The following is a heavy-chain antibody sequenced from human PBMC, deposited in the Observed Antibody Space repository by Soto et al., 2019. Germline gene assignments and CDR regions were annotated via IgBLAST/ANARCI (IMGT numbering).Heavy chain of an antibody. CDR2: MNPNSGNT. CDR3: ARGIKYYDSGDDAFDI. D-gene: IGHD3-10*01. CDR1: GYTFTSYD. V-gene: IGHV1-8*01. J-gene: IGHJ3*02. Sequence: QVQLVQSGAEVKKPGASVKVSCKASGYTFTSYDINGVRQATVQGLEWMGWMNPNSGNTGYAQKFQGRVTMTRNTSRSTAYMELSSLRSEDTAVYYCARGIKYYDSGDDAFDIWGQGTMVTVSS.